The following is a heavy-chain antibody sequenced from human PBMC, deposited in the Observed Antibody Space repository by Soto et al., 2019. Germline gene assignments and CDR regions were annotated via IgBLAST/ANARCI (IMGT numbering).Heavy chain of an antibody. V-gene: IGHV4-39*01. Sequence: PSETLSLTCTVSGGSISSSSYYWGWIRQPPGKGLEWIGSIYYSGSTYYNPSLKSRVTISVDTSKNQFSLKLSSVTAADTAVYYCARRTVRTGADWLDPWGQGTLVTVSS. CDR3: ARRTVRTGADWLDP. CDR1: GGSISSSSYY. D-gene: IGHD7-27*01. CDR2: IYYSGST. J-gene: IGHJ5*02.